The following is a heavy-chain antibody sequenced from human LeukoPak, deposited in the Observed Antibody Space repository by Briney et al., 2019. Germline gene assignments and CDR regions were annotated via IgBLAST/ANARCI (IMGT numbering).Heavy chain of an antibody. Sequence: GGSLRLSCAVSGFTVSSNFMSWVRQAPGKGPEWVSVIYTSGITYYADSVRGRFTISRDNSRNTLYLQMDSLTAEDTAVYYCAREDAGGTYSFDYWGQGTLVTVSS. CDR3: AREDAGGTYSFDY. J-gene: IGHJ4*02. V-gene: IGHV3-66*01. D-gene: IGHD1-26*01. CDR1: GFTVSSNF. CDR2: IYTSGIT.